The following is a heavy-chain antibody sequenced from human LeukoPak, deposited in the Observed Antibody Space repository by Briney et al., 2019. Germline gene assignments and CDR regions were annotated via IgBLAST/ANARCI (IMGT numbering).Heavy chain of an antibody. V-gene: IGHV3-21*04. J-gene: IGHJ4*02. CDR2: ISSSSSYI. Sequence: GGSLRLSCAASGFTFSSYSMNWVRQAPGKGLEWVSSISSSSSYIYYADSVKGRFTISRDNAKNSLYLQMNSLRAEDTALYYCARDAPYSSGLDYWGQGTLVTVSS. D-gene: IGHD6-25*01. CDR3: ARDAPYSSGLDY. CDR1: GFTFSSYS.